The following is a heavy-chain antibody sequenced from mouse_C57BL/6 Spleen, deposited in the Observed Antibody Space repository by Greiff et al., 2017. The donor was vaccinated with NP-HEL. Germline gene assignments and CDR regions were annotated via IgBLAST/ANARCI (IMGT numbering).Heavy chain of an antibody. J-gene: IGHJ2*01. V-gene: IGHV1-42*01. Sequence: EVQLQQSGPELVKPGASVKISCKASGYSFTGYYMNWVKQSPEKSLEWIGEINPSTGGTTYNQKFKPKATLTVDKSSSTAYMQLKSLTSEDSAVYYCARSRDFDYWGQGTTLTVSS. CDR1: GYSFTGYY. CDR3: ARSRDFDY. CDR2: INPSTGGT.